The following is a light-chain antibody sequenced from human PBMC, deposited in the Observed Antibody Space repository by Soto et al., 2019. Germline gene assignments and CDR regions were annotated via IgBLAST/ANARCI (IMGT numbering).Light chain of an antibody. J-gene: IGKJ3*01. CDR2: AAS. V-gene: IGKV1-39*01. Sequence: DIQMTQSPSSLSASVGDRVTITCRASQSISSHLNWYQQKPGKAPKLLIYAASSLQSGVPSRFSGSGSGTDFRLTISSLQPEDFATYYCQQSYSTLFTFGPGTKVDIK. CDR3: QQSYSTLFT. CDR1: QSISSH.